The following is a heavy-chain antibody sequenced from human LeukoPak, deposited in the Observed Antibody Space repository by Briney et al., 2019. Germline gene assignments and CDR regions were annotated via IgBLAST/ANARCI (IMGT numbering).Heavy chain of an antibody. J-gene: IGHJ4*02. CDR1: GYTFTGYY. D-gene: IGHD6-19*01. CDR3: AREIVEWLPPDY. Sequence: ASVKVSCKASGYTFTGYYMHWVRKAPGQGLEWMGWINPNSGGTNYAQKFQGRVTMTRDTSISTAYMELSRLRSDDTAVYYCAREIVEWLPPDYWGQGTLVTVSS. V-gene: IGHV1-2*02. CDR2: INPNSGGT.